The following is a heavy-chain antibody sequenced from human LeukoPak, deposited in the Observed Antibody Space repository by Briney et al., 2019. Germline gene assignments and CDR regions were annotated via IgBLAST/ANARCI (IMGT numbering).Heavy chain of an antibody. D-gene: IGHD6-19*01. J-gene: IGHJ5*02. V-gene: IGHV4-38-2*02. CDR2: IYHSGST. CDR1: GYSISSGYY. CDR3: ARDFIAVAGSKSCWFDP. Sequence: PSETLSLTCTVSGYSISSGYYWGWIRQPPGKGLEWIGSIYHSGSTYYNPSLKSRVTISVDTSKNQFSLKLSSVTAADTAVYYCARDFIAVAGSKSCWFDPWGQGTLVTVSS.